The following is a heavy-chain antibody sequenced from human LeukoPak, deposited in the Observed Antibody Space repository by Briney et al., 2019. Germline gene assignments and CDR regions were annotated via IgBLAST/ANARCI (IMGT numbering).Heavy chain of an antibody. CDR1: GFTFSSYA. CDR2: ISSNGGST. Sequence: GGSLRLSCAASGFTFSSYAMHWVRQAPGKGLEYVSAISSNGGSTYYANSVKGRFTISRDNSKNTLYLQMGSLRAEDMAVYYCARDSGAMGYGDYWGQGTLVTVSS. J-gene: IGHJ4*02. CDR3: ARDSGAMGYGDY. V-gene: IGHV3-64*01. D-gene: IGHD2-8*01.